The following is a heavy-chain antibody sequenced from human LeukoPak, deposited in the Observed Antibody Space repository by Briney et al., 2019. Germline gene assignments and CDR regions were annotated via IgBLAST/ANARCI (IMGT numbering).Heavy chain of an antibody. Sequence: SETLSLTCTVSGGSMSDYYWSFIRQPAGKGLEWMGRIHTSWTTYFNPSLKSRVTMSVDTSKNQFSLRLTSMTAADTAVYFCARGDYYDGGGRNWFDPWGQGTLVTVSS. V-gene: IGHV4-4*07. CDR3: ARGDYYDGGGRNWFDP. CDR1: GGSMSDYY. CDR2: IHTSWTT. D-gene: IGHD3-16*01. J-gene: IGHJ5*02.